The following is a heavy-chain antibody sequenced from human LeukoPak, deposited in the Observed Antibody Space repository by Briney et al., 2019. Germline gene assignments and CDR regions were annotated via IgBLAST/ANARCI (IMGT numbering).Heavy chain of an antibody. J-gene: IGHJ3*02. CDR3: ARVRWDSSGSGDI. Sequence: GGSLRLSCAASGFTFSSYSMNWVRQAPGKGLEWVSYISSSSSTIYYADSVKGRFTISRDNSKNTLYLQMNSLRAEDTAVYYCARVRWDSSGSGDIWGQGTMVTVSS. CDR1: GFTFSSYS. V-gene: IGHV3-48*01. D-gene: IGHD3-22*01. CDR2: ISSSSSTI.